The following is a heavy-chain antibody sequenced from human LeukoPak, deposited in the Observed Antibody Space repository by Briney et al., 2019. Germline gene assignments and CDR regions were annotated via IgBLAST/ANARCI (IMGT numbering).Heavy chain of an antibody. CDR1: GGSFSGYY. Sequence: SETLSLTCAVYGGSFSGYYWSWIRQPPGKGLEWIGEINHSGSTNYNPSLKSRVTISVDTSKNQFSLKLSSVTAADTAVYYCARHRYCSSSSCFRAGFDPWGQGTLVTVSS. V-gene: IGHV4-34*01. CDR2: INHSGST. CDR3: ARHRYCSSSSCFRAGFDP. J-gene: IGHJ5*02. D-gene: IGHD2-2*01.